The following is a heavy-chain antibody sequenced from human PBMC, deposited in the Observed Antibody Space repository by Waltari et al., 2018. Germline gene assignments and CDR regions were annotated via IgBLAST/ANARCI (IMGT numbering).Heavy chain of an antibody. CDR2: ISGSGGST. V-gene: IGHV3-23*04. CDR1: GFTFSSYA. Sequence: EVQLVESGGGLVQPGGSLRLSCAASGFTFSSYAMSWVRQAPGKGLEWVSAISGSGGSTYYADPVKGRFTSSRDNSKNTLYLQMGSLRAEDMAVYYCARGDYGYGGNGVHYWGQGTLVTVSS. CDR3: ARGDYGYGGNGVHY. D-gene: IGHD4-17*01. J-gene: IGHJ4*02.